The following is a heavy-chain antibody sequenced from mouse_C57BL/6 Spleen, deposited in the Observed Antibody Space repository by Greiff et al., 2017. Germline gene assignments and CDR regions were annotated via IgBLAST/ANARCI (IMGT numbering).Heavy chain of an antibody. CDR1: GFNIKDYY. Sequence: VQLQQSGAELVRPGASVKLSCTASGFNIKDYYMHWVKQRPEQGLEWIGRIDPEDGDTEYAPKFQGKATMTADTSSNTAYLQLSSLTSEDTAVYYCTCYYGSSYEAMDYWGQGTSVTVSS. V-gene: IGHV14-1*01. D-gene: IGHD1-1*01. J-gene: IGHJ4*01. CDR3: TCYYGSSYEAMDY. CDR2: IDPEDGDT.